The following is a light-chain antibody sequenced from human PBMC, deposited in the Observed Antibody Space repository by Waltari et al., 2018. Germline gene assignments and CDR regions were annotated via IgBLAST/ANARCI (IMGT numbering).Light chain of an antibody. CDR1: QSVSSN. J-gene: IGKJ4*01. CDR3: HQHNSWPPLS. CDR2: GSS. V-gene: IGKV3-15*01. Sequence: EIVMTQSPATLSVSPGERATLSCRASQSVSSNLAWYQQKPGQAPRRLVYGSSTRATGVPARFSGSGSGTDFTLTIAGLQSEDYAVYFCHQHNSWPPLSFGGGTKVEIK.